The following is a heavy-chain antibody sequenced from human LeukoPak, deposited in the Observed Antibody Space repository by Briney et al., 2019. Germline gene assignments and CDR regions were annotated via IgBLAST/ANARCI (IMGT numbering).Heavy chain of an antibody. CDR2: IWYDGTNK. Sequence: GGSLRLSCAASGFTFSSYGMHWVRQAPGKGLEWVAVIWYDGTNKYYADSVRGRFTISRDNSKNILYLQMNSLRAEDTAVYFCARVMNGGAFEYWGQGTLVTVSS. CDR1: GFTFSSYG. D-gene: IGHD2-8*01. V-gene: IGHV3-33*01. CDR3: ARVMNGGAFEY. J-gene: IGHJ4*02.